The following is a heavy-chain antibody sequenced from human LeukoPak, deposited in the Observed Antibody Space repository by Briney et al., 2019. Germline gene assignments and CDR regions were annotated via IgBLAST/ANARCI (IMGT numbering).Heavy chain of an antibody. CDR3: ARQHVDSSGWPDHAFDI. Sequence: GESLKISCKGSGYSFTSYWIGWVRQMPGKGLEWMGIIYPGDSDTRYSPSFQGQVTISADKSISTAYLQWSSLKASDTAMYYCARQHVDSSGWPDHAFDIWGQGTMVTVSS. V-gene: IGHV5-51*01. J-gene: IGHJ3*02. CDR1: GYSFTSYW. CDR2: IYPGDSDT. D-gene: IGHD6-19*01.